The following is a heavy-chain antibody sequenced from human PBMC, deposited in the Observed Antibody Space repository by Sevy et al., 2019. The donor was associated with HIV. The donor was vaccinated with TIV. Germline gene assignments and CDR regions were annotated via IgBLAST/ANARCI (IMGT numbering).Heavy chain of an antibody. J-gene: IGHJ4*02. V-gene: IGHV3-21*01. Sequence: GGSLRLSCAASGFTFSSYSMNWVRQAPGKGLEWVSSISSSSSYIYYADSVKGRFTISSDNAKNSLYLQMNSLRAEDTAVYYCARDPHSSSWPYYFDYWGQGTLVTVSS. CDR1: GFTFSSYS. D-gene: IGHD6-13*01. CDR2: ISSSSSYI. CDR3: ARDPHSSSWPYYFDY.